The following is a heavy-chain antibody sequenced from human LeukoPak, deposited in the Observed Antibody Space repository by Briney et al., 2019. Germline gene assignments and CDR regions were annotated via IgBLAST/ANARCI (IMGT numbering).Heavy chain of an antibody. Sequence: GRSLRLSCAASGFTFSSYGMHWVRQAPGKGLEWVAVIWYDGSNKYYADSVKGRFTISRDNSKNTLYLQMNSLRAEDTAVYYCATGGSGRGNYYGMDVRGQGTTVTVSS. CDR1: GFTFSSYG. V-gene: IGHV3-33*01. D-gene: IGHD6-19*01. CDR2: IWYDGSNK. CDR3: ATGGSGRGNYYGMDV. J-gene: IGHJ6*02.